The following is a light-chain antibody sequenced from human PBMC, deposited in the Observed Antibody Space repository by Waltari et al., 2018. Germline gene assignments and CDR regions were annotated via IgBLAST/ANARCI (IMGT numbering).Light chain of an antibody. J-gene: IGKJ1*01. CDR2: WAS. CDR3: QQYYSSPRT. V-gene: IGKV4-1*01. CDR1: QSVLYNSNNKNY. Sequence: DIVMTQSPDSLAVSLGGRATINCKSSQSVLYNSNNKNYLAWYQQKPGQPPKRLIYWASTRQSGVPDRFSGCGSGTDFTLTISSLQAEDVAVYYCQQYYSSPRTFGQGTKVEIK.